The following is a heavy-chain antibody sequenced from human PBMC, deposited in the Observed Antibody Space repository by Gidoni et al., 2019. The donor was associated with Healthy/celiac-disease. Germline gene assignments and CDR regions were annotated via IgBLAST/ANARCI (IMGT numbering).Heavy chain of an antibody. Sequence: QVQLVESGGGVVQPGRSLRLSCAASGFTFSSYGMHWVRQAPGKGLEWVAVISYDGSNKYYADSVKGRFTISRDNSKNTLYLQMNSLRAEDTAVYYCASGYDTFDYWGQGTLVTVSS. CDR3: ASGYDTFDY. D-gene: IGHD5-12*01. CDR1: GFTFSSYG. V-gene: IGHV3-30*03. J-gene: IGHJ4*02. CDR2: ISYDGSNK.